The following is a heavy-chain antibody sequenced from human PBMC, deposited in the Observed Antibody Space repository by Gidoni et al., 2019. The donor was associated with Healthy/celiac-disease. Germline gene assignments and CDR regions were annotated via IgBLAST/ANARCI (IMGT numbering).Heavy chain of an antibody. V-gene: IGHV3-49*03. J-gene: IGHJ4*02. D-gene: IGHD3-10*01. CDR2: IRSKAYGGTT. CDR3: TRDLPSYGSGSYRDY. Sequence: EVQLVESGGGLVRPGRSLRLSCTASGFTFGDYAMSWFRQAPGKGLEWVGFIRSKAYGGTTEYAASVKGRFTISRDDSKSIAYLQMNSLKTEDTAVYYCTRDLPSYGSGSYRDYWGQGTLVTVSS. CDR1: GFTFGDYA.